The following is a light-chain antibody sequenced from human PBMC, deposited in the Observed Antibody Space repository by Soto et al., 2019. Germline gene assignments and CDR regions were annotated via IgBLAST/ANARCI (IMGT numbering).Light chain of an antibody. CDR3: ISYTSSSTYV. Sequence: QSALTQPASVSGSPGQSITISCTGTSSDVGGYNYVSWYQQHPGKPPKLMIYEVSNRPSGVSNRFSGSKSGNTASLTISGLQAEDEADYYFISYTSSSTYVFGPGTKVTVL. J-gene: IGLJ1*01. CDR2: EVS. V-gene: IGLV2-14*01. CDR1: SSDVGGYNY.